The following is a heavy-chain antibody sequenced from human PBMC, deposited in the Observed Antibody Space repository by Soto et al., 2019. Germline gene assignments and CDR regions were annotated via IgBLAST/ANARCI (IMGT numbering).Heavy chain of an antibody. CDR2: INTDGRET. CDR1: GFTFSSYS. D-gene: IGHD2-21*01. J-gene: IGHJ4*02. CDR3: ARDGEGY. V-gene: IGHV3-74*01. Sequence: EVQLVESGGGLVKPGGSLRLSCAASGFTFSSYSMNWVRQAPGKGLEWVSRINTDGRETNYADSVKGRFTVSRDNAKNTQFLQMNSLRVEDTAVYYCARDGEGYWGQGTLVTVSS.